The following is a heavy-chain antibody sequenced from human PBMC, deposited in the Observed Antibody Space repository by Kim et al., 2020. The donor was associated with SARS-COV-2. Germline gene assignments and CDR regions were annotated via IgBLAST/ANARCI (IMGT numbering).Heavy chain of an antibody. CDR2: IKQDGSEK. J-gene: IGHJ4*02. Sequence: GGSLRLSCAASGFTFSSYWMSWVRQAPGKGLEWVANIKQDGSEKYYVDSVKGRFTISRDNAKNSLYLQMNSLRAEDTAVYYCARDHYDILTGYYSNLGGFDYWGQGTLVTVSS. CDR3: ARDHYDILTGYYSNLGGFDY. D-gene: IGHD3-9*01. CDR1: GFTFSSYW. V-gene: IGHV3-7*01.